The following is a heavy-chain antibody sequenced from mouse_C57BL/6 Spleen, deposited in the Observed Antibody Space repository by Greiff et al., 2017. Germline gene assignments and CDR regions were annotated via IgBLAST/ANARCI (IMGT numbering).Heavy chain of an antibody. CDR1: GYAFSSSW. Sequence: QVQLKESGPELVKPGASVKISCKASGYAFSSSWMNWVKQRPGKGLEWIGRIYPGDGDTNYNGKFKGKATLTADKSSSTAYMQLSSLTSEDSAVYFCARLYYYGTPYYFDYWGQGTTLTVSS. CDR3: ARLYYYGTPYYFDY. CDR2: IYPGDGDT. J-gene: IGHJ2*01. V-gene: IGHV1-82*01. D-gene: IGHD1-1*01.